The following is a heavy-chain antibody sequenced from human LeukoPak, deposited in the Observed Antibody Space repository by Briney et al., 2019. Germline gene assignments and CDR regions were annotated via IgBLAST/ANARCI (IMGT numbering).Heavy chain of an antibody. CDR2: ISGSGGST. D-gene: IGHD3-10*01. CDR1: GFTFSTYA. J-gene: IGHJ3*02. V-gene: IGHV3-23*01. Sequence: GGSLRLSCAASGFTFSTYAMNWVRQAPGKRLEWVSAISGSGGSTYYADSVKGRFTISRDNSKNTLYLQMNSLRAEDTAVYYCAKGRRHGSGDAFDIWGQGTMVTVSS. CDR3: AKGRRHGSGDAFDI.